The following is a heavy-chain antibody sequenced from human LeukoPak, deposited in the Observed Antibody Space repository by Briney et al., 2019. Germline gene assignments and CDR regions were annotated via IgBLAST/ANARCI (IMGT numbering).Heavy chain of an antibody. Sequence: SETLSLTCTVSGGSISSYYWSWIRQPPGKGLEWIGSINHSGSTHYNPTLKSRVTISVDTSKNQFSLKLSSVTAADTAVYYCARDQVNGLDAFEIWGQGTMVTVSS. V-gene: IGHV4-59*12. CDR2: INHSGST. J-gene: IGHJ3*02. CDR1: GGSISSYY. CDR3: ARDQVNGLDAFEI. D-gene: IGHD3-22*01.